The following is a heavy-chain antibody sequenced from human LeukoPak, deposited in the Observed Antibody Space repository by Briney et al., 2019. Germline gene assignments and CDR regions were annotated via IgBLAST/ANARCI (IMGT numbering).Heavy chain of an antibody. CDR2: IYTSGST. D-gene: IGHD3-10*01. V-gene: IGHV4-4*07. CDR1: GGSISSYY. J-gene: IGHJ3*02. CDR3: AHLTMVRGVYDAFDI. Sequence: SETLSLTCTVSGGSISSYYWSWIRQPAGEGLEWIGHIYTSGSTKYSPSLKSRVTMSVDTSKNQFSLKLSSVTAADTAVYYCAHLTMVRGVYDAFDIWGQGTMVTVSS.